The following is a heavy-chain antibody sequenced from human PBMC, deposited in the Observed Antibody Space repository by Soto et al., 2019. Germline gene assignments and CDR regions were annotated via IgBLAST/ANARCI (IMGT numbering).Heavy chain of an antibody. J-gene: IGHJ4*02. V-gene: IGHV1-69*01. CDR3: ARVLVDTAMASPPYYFDY. CDR2: IIPIFGTA. Sequence: QVQLVQSGAEVKKPGSSVKVSCKASGGTFSSYAISWVRQAPGQGLEWMGGIIPIFGTANYAQKFQGRVTITADESTSTAYMELSSLRSEDTAVYYCARVLVDTAMASPPYYFDYWGQGTLVTVSS. D-gene: IGHD5-18*01. CDR1: GGTFSSYA.